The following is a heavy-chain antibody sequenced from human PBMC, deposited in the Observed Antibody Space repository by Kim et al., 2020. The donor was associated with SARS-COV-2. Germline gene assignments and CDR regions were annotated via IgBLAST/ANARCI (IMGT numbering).Heavy chain of an antibody. J-gene: IGHJ5*02. CDR2: IYYSGST. V-gene: IGHV4-59*01. D-gene: IGHD3-10*01. CDR3: ARVIPIYYGSGREYNWFDP. Sequence: SETLSLTCTVSGGSISSYYWSWIRQPPGKGLEWIGYIYYSGSTNYNPSLKSRVTISVDTSKNQFSLKLSSVTAADTAVYYCARVIPIYYGSGREYNWFDPWGQGTLVTVSS. CDR1: GGSISSYY.